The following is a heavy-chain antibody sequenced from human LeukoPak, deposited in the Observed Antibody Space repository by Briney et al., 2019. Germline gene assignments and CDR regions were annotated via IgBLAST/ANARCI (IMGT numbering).Heavy chain of an antibody. Sequence: SETLSLTCAVYGGSFSGYYWSWIRQPPGKGLEWIGEINHSGSTNYNPSLKSRVTISVDTSKNQFSLKLSSVTAADTAVYYCASAHSGYDPYYYYYGMDVWGQGTTVTVSS. J-gene: IGHJ6*02. V-gene: IGHV4-34*01. CDR2: INHSGST. D-gene: IGHD5-12*01. CDR3: ASAHSGYDPYYYYYGMDV. CDR1: GGSFSGYY.